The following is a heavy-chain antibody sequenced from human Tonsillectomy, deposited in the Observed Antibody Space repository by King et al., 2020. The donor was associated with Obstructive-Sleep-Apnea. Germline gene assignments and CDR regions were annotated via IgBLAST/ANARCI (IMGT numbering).Heavy chain of an antibody. CDR3: ARKPTIPAFDY. D-gene: IGHD5-12*01. Sequence: QLVQSGTEVKKPGASVKVSCKASGYAFTSYYIHWVRQAPGQGLECMGIINPSGGSTSYAQKFQGRVTMTRDTSTSTVYMELSSLRSEDTALYFCARKPTIPAFDYWGQGTLVTVSS. CDR1: GYAFTSYY. J-gene: IGHJ4*02. V-gene: IGHV1-46*03. CDR2: INPSGGST.